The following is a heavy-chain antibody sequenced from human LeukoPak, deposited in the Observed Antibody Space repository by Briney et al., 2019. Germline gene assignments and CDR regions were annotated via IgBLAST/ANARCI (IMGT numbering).Heavy chain of an antibody. CDR1: GFTFTNYG. CDR3: AKDREGYCISSTCYGFFDY. CDR2: IRYDGSNK. J-gene: IGHJ4*02. V-gene: IGHV3-30*02. Sequence: GGSLSLSCAASGFTFTNYGMHWVRQAPGKGLQWVAFIRYDGSNKYYADSVKGRFTISRDNSKNTLYLQMNSLRAEDTAVYYCAKDREGYCISSTCYGFFDYWGQGTLVTVSS. D-gene: IGHD2-2*01.